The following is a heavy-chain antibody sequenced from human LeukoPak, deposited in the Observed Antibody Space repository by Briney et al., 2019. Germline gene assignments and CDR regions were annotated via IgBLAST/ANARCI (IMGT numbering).Heavy chain of an antibody. V-gene: IGHV3-53*01. D-gene: IGHD6-13*01. Sequence: GGSLRLCCGASGFTLSSNYMSWVRQAPGKGQERVSVIYSGGSTYYADSVKGRFTISRDNSKNTLYLQMSSLRAEDTAVYYCASGLNKAAGEEVRDYWGQGTLVTVSS. J-gene: IGHJ4*02. CDR2: IYSGGST. CDR1: GFTLSSNY. CDR3: ASGLNKAAGEEVRDY.